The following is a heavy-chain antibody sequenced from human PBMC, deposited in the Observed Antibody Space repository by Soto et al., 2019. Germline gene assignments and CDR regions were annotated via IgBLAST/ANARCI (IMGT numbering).Heavy chain of an antibody. CDR1: GFTFRSHA. CDR3: AKGLRGRLASTYYYFYYMDV. D-gene: IGHD2-21*01. CDR2: ISSGGDDT. Sequence: GGSLRLSCAASGFTFRSHAMSWVRQAPGKGLEWVSGISSGGDDTYYADSVKGRFTVSRDNSENTLYLQMYSLTSEDTAVYYCAKGLRGRLASTYYYFYYMDVWGKGTTVTVSS. J-gene: IGHJ6*03. V-gene: IGHV3-23*01.